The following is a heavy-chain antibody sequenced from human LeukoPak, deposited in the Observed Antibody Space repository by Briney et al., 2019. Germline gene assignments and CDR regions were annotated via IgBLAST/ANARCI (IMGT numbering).Heavy chain of an antibody. CDR3: AKGRDTGGNSTAY. CDR2: ISGSGGTT. J-gene: IGHJ1*01. CDR1: GFTFSNYA. V-gene: IGHV3-23*01. D-gene: IGHD4-23*01. Sequence: GGSLRLSCAASGFTFSNYALSWVRQAPGKGLQWVSAISGSGGTTYYADFVKGRFTISRDNSKNTLYPQMNSLRAEGTAVYYRAKGRDTGGNSTAYSGQRSLVTVSS.